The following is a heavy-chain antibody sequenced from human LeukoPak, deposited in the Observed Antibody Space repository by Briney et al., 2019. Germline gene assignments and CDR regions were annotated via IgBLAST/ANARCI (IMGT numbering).Heavy chain of an antibody. Sequence: SETLSLTCAVYGGSFSGYYWSWIRQPPGKGLEWIGEINHSGSTNYNPSLKSRVTISVDTSKNQFSLKLSSVTAADRAVYYCATLERITMVRGVRYYYYGMDVWGQGTTVTVSS. V-gene: IGHV4-34*01. CDR1: GGSFSGYY. J-gene: IGHJ6*02. D-gene: IGHD3-10*01. CDR2: INHSGST. CDR3: ATLERITMVRGVRYYYYGMDV.